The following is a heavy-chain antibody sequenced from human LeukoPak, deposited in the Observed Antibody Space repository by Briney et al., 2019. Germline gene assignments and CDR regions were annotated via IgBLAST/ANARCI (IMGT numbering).Heavy chain of an antibody. CDR1: GGSVSGYY. CDR3: ARGAGWYEY. CDR2: ISHSGNT. V-gene: IGHV4-59*02. Sequence: SETLSLTCTVSGGSVSGYYWSWPRQPPGKGLEWIAYISHSGNTNYNPSLKSRVTISKDTSKNQFSLRLNSVTAADMAVYHCARGAGWYEYWGQGTLVTVSS. D-gene: IGHD6-19*01. J-gene: IGHJ4*02.